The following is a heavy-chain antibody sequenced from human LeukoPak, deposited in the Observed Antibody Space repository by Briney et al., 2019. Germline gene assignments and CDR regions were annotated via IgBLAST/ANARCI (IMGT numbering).Heavy chain of an antibody. D-gene: IGHD3-3*01. CDR2: ISSSSSYI. Sequence: GGSLRLSCAASGFTFSSYSMSWVRQAPGKGLEWVSSISSSSSYIYYADSVKGRFTISRDNAQNSLYLQMNSLRAEDTAVYYCAGYDFWSGYFDYWGQGTLVTVSS. CDR1: GFTFSSYS. J-gene: IGHJ4*02. CDR3: AGYDFWSGYFDY. V-gene: IGHV3-21*01.